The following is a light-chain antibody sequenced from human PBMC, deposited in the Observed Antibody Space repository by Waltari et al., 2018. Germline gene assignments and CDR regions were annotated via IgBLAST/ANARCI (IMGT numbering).Light chain of an antibody. Sequence: QAGLTQPPSVSKALKQTATLTCIGNKNNVGTQGVVWLQQRQGHPPKLLSSRTNNRPSGISERFSTSRSGNTASLTISGLQAEDEGDYYCAAWDNNLNAYVFGPGTKVTVL. J-gene: IGLJ1*01. CDR3: AAWDNNLNAYV. V-gene: IGLV10-54*04. CDR1: KNNVGTQG. CDR2: RTN.